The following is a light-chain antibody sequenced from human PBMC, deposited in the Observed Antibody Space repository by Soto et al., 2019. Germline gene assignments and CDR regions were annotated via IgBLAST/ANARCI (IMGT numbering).Light chain of an antibody. Sequence: QSVLTQPPSVSAAPGQKVTISCSGSSSNIGNNYVSWYQQLPGTAPKLLIYDNYKRPSGIPDRFSGSKSGTSATLVITGLQTGDEADYFCGTWDSSLSAVVFGGGTQLTVL. J-gene: IGLJ3*02. CDR1: SSNIGNNY. CDR3: GTWDSSLSAVV. CDR2: DNY. V-gene: IGLV1-51*01.